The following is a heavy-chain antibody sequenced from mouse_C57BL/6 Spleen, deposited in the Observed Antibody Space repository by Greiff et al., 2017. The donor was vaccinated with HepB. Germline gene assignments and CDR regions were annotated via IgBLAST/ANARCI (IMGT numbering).Heavy chain of an antibody. CDR1: GYTFTEYT. D-gene: IGHD1-1*01. CDR2: FYPGSGSI. Sequence: VQLKESGAELVKPGASVKLSCKASGYTFTEYTIHWVKQRSGQGLEWIGWFYPGSGSIKYNEKFKDKATLTADKSSSTVYMELSRLTSEDSAVYFCARHRYYYGSSPYAMDYWGQGTSVTVSS. J-gene: IGHJ4*01. CDR3: ARHRYYYGSSPYAMDY. V-gene: IGHV1-62-2*01.